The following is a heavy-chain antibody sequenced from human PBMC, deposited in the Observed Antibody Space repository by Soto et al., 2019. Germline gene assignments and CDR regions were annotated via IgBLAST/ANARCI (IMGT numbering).Heavy chain of an antibody. CDR3: ARDQRSTTFGVYSMYYYGIDD. D-gene: IGHD3-16*01. Sequence: QVQLVQSGAEVKKPGASVKVSCKASGYTFTSSGISWVRQAPGQGLEWMGWISTDNGNTKYAQHLQGRVSMTTDITTSTASMDLRSVRSDDRAVYYCARDQRSTTFGVYSMYYYGIDDWGQGTTGTVSS. CDR1: GYTFTSSG. V-gene: IGHV1-18*01. J-gene: IGHJ6*02. CDR2: ISTDNGNT.